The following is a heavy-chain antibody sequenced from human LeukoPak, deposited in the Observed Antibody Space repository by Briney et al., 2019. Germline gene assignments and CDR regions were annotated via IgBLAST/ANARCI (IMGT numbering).Heavy chain of an antibody. V-gene: IGHV1-69*04. CDR1: GGTFSSYA. D-gene: IGHD3-22*01. J-gene: IGHJ6*02. CDR3: AREHLITGESPVYYYYGMDV. Sequence: SVKVSCKASGGTFSSYAISWVRQAPGQGLEWMGRIIPILGIANYAQKFQGRVTITADKSTTTAYMELSSLRSEDTAVYYCAREHLITGESPVYYYYGMDVWGQGTTVTVSS. CDR2: IIPILGIA.